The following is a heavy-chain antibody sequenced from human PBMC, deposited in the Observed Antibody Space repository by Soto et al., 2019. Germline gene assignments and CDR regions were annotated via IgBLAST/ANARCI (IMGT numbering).Heavy chain of an antibody. CDR1: GFTFSSYA. J-gene: IGHJ6*02. Sequence: GESLKISCAASGFTFSSYAMSWVRQAPGKGLEWVSAISGSGGSTYYADSVKGRFTISRDNSKNTLYLQMNSLRAEDTAVYYCAKVVVAATDYYYGMDVWGQGTTVTVSS. D-gene: IGHD2-15*01. CDR3: AKVVVAATDYYYGMDV. V-gene: IGHV3-23*01. CDR2: ISGSGGST.